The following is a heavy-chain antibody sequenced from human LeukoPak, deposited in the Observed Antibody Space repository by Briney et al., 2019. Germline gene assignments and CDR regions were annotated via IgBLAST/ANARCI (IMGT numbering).Heavy chain of an antibody. D-gene: IGHD3-22*01. CDR1: GGSISSYY. CDR2: IYYSGST. Sequence: SETLSLTCTVSGGSISSYYWGWIRQPPGKGLEWIGYIYYSGSTNYNPSLKSRVTISVDTSKNQFSLKLSSVTAADTAVYYCARHFYLATHYYDSSSAFDIWGQGTMVTVSS. J-gene: IGHJ3*02. V-gene: IGHV4-59*08. CDR3: ARHFYLATHYYDSSSAFDI.